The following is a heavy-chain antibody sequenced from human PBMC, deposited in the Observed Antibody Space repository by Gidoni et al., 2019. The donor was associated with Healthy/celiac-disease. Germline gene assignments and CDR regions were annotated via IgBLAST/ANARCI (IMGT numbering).Heavy chain of an antibody. V-gene: IGHV3-30-3*01. Sequence: QVQLVESGGGVVQPGRSLRLPCAASGFTFSSYAMHWVRQAPGKGLEWVAVISYDGSNKYYADSVKGRFTISRDNSKNTLYLQMNSLRAEDTAVYYCARPPYDFWSGSGWFDPWGQGTLVTVSS. J-gene: IGHJ5*02. CDR3: ARPPYDFWSGSGWFDP. D-gene: IGHD3-3*01. CDR1: GFTFSSYA. CDR2: ISYDGSNK.